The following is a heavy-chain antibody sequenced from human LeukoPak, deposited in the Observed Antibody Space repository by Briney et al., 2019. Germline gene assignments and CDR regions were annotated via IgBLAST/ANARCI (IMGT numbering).Heavy chain of an antibody. CDR2: IRYDGSNK. J-gene: IGHJ4*02. CDR1: GFTFSSYG. CDR3: AKDLDYGDYLSDY. V-gene: IGHV3-30*02. D-gene: IGHD4-17*01. Sequence: GGSLRLSCAASGFTFSSYGMHWVRQAPGKGLEWVAFIRYDGSNKYYADSVQGRFTISRDNSKNTLYLQMNSLRAEDTAVYYCAKDLDYGDYLSDYWGQGTLVTVSS.